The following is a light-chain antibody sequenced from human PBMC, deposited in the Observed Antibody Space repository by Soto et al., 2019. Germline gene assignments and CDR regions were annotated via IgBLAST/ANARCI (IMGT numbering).Light chain of an antibody. CDR1: SSDVGRYNL. J-gene: IGLJ2*01. Sequence: QSALTQPASVSGSPGQSITISCTGTSSDVGRYNLVSWYPQHPGKAPKLMIFEGNKRPSGVSNRFSGSRSGNTASLTISGLQAEDEADYYCCSYAGSSTLVFGGGTKLTVL. CDR2: EGN. V-gene: IGLV2-23*01. CDR3: CSYAGSSTLV.